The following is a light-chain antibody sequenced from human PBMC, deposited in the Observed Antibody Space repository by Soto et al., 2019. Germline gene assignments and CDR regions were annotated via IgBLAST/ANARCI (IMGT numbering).Light chain of an antibody. J-gene: IGKJ1*01. V-gene: IGKV3-15*01. CDR3: QQYDNGLRT. CDR1: QSINNH. CDR2: GVS. Sequence: EIVMTQSPATLSVSPGDSVTLSCRASQSINNHLAWYQRRPGQAPRLLIYGVSTRATDIPARFSGSGSGTEFTLTISTLQSEDLAVYYCQQYDNGLRTFGQGTKVDIK.